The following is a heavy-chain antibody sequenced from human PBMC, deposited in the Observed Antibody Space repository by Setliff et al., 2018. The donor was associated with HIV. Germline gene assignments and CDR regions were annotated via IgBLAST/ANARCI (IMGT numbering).Heavy chain of an antibody. CDR2: IYYSGST. D-gene: IGHD2-15*01. J-gene: IGHJ4*02. Sequence: SETLSLTCTVSGGSISSHYWSWIRQPPGKGLEWIGYIYYSGSTKYNSSLKSRVTISADTSKNQFSLKLSSVTAADTAVYYCARGPYCSGVSCYSSLYFWGQGTLVTVSS. CDR3: ARGPYCSGVSCYSSLYF. CDR1: GGSISSHY. V-gene: IGHV4-59*11.